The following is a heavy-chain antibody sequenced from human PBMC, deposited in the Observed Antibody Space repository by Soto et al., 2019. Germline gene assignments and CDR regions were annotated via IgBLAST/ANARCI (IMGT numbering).Heavy chain of an antibody. V-gene: IGHV3-23*01. CDR2: ISGSGGST. CDR3: ANAYYYGSGSYYNFDY. Sequence: GGSLRLSCAASGFTFSSYAMSWVRQAPGKGLEWVSAISGSGGSTYYADSVKGRFTISRDNSKNTLYLQMNSLRAEDTAVYYCANAYYYGSGSYYNFDYWGQGTLVTVSS. J-gene: IGHJ4*02. D-gene: IGHD3-10*01. CDR1: GFTFSSYA.